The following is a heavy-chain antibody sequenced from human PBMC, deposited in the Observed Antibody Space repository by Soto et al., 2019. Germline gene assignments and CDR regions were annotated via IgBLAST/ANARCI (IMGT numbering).Heavy chain of an antibody. V-gene: IGHV4-30-4*01. J-gene: IGHJ6*02. D-gene: IGHD4-17*01. CDR3: ARDDYGDYGGYYYYYGMDV. CDR1: GGSISSGAYC. Sequence: SEPLSLTCTVSGGSISSGAYCWSWIRQPPRKGLEWIGYIYYSGSTYYNPSLKSRVTISVDTSKNQFSLKLSSVTAADTAVYYCARDDYGDYGGYYYYYGMDVWGQGTTVTVSS. CDR2: IYYSGST.